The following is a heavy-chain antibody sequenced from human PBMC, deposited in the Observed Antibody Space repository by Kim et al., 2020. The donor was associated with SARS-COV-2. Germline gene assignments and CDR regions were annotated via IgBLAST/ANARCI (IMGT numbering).Heavy chain of an antibody. CDR3: SRGSPVYYDILTGYYRDY. J-gene: IGHJ4*02. V-gene: IGHV1-46*01. CDR2: INPSGCST. Sequence: ASVKVSCKASGYTFTSYYMHWVRQAPGQGLEWMGIINPSGCSTSYAQKFQGRVTMTRDTSTSTVYMELSSLRSEDTAVYYCSRGSPVYYDILTGYYRDYWGQGTLVTVSS. D-gene: IGHD3-9*01. CDR1: GYTFTSYY.